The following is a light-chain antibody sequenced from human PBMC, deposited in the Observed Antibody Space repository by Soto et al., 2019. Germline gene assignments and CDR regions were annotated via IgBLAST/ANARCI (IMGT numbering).Light chain of an antibody. V-gene: IGLV2-14*01. Sequence: QPASVSGSPGQSITFACTGTSSDVGGYNYVSWYQQHPGKAPKLMIYDVSNRPSGVSNRFSGSKSGNTASLTISGLHAEDEADYYCSSYTSSSTQVFGTGTKVAVL. CDR1: SSDVGGYNY. CDR2: DVS. J-gene: IGLJ1*01. CDR3: SSYTSSSTQV.